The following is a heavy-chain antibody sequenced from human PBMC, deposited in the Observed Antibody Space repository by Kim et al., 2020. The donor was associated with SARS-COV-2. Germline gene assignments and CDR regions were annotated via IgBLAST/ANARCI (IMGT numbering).Heavy chain of an antibody. D-gene: IGHD3-3*01. J-gene: IGHJ6*02. CDR1: GFTFNTYS. CDR3: ARGLHYDSWSGYSDYYYGMDV. V-gene: IGHV3-33*01. Sequence: GGSLRLSCSVSGFTFNTYSMHWVRQAPGKGLEWVAVIWFDGSDQYYADSVKGRFTISRDNSKDTLYLQMRSLRVEDTAVYYCARGLHYDSWSGYSDYYYGMDVWGQGPTVTVSS. CDR2: IWFDGSDQ.